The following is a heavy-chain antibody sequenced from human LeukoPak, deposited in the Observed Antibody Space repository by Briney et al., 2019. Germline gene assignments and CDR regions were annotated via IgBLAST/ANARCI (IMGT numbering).Heavy chain of an antibody. Sequence: GGSLRLSCAASGFTFSSYDMHWVRQATGKGLEWVSAIGTAGDTYYPGSVKGRFTISRVNAKNSLYLQMNSLRAGDTAVYYCARGAVWFGELYGMDVWGQGTTVTVSS. V-gene: IGHV3-13*01. CDR3: ARGAVWFGELYGMDV. CDR2: IGTAGDT. J-gene: IGHJ6*02. CDR1: GFTFSSYD. D-gene: IGHD3-10*01.